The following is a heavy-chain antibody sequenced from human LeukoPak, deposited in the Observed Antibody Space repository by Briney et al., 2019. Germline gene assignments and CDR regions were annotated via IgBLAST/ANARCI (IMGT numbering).Heavy chain of an antibody. D-gene: IGHD2-8*01. J-gene: IGHJ6*02. CDR1: GFTFTRYS. CDR2: ISDYNGNT. CDR3: ARVVRSDSFDYDYYYAMDV. V-gene: IGHV1-18*01. Sequence: VASVKVSCKASGFTFTRYSITWARQAPGQGLEWMGWISDYNGNTNYAQKYQGRVTVTTDTSTSTAYMELRSLRSDDTAVYYCARVVRSDSFDYDYYYAMDVWGQGTTVTVSS.